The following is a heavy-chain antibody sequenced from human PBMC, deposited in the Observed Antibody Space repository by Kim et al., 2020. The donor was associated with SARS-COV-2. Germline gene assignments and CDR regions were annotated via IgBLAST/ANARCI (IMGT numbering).Heavy chain of an antibody. J-gene: IGHJ4*02. D-gene: IGHD3-9*01. V-gene: IGHV4-30-2*05. CDR2: T. Sequence: TYYNPSLKSRVTISVDTSKNQFSLKLSSVTAADTAVYYCARDILTGYLDYWGQGTLVTVSS. CDR3: ARDILTGYLDY.